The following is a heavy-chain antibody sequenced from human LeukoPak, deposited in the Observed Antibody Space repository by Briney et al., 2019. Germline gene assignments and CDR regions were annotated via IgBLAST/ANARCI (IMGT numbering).Heavy chain of an antibody. D-gene: IGHD6-13*01. Sequence: PGGSLRLSCAASGFTFSNCGMHWVRQAPGKGLEWVAFIRYDGSNKYYAESVKGRFTISRDNSKNTLDLQMNSLRAEDTALYYCARPYSSSWENFHYWGQGTLVTVSS. V-gene: IGHV3-30*02. CDR2: IRYDGSNK. CDR3: ARPYSSSWENFHY. CDR1: GFTFSNCG. J-gene: IGHJ4*02.